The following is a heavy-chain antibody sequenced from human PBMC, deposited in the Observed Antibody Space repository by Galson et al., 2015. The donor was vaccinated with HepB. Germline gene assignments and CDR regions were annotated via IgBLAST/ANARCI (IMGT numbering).Heavy chain of an antibody. CDR2: IKSKTDGGTT. Sequence: SLRLSCAASGFTFTKAWMTWVRQAPGKGLEWVGRIKSKTDGGTTDHAAPVKGRFTISRDDSKNTLYLQMNSLKTEDTAVYYCYGSGSDRLYWGQGTLVTVSS. V-gene: IGHV3-15*01. J-gene: IGHJ4*02. CDR3: YGSGSDRLY. D-gene: IGHD6-19*01. CDR1: GFTFTKAW.